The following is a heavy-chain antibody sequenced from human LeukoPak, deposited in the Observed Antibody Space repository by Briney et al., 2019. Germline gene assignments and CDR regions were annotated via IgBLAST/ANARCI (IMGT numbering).Heavy chain of an antibody. CDR1: GFTFSSYS. V-gene: IGHV3-21*01. CDR2: ISSSSSYI. D-gene: IGHD2-8*01. CDR3: AXXVYAVRPFDY. Sequence: GGSLRLSCAASGFTFSSYSMNWVRQAPGKGLEWVSSISSSSSYIYYADSVKGRFTISRDNAKNSLYLQMNSLRAEDTAVYYCAXXVYAVRPFDYWGQGTLVTV. J-gene: IGHJ4*02.